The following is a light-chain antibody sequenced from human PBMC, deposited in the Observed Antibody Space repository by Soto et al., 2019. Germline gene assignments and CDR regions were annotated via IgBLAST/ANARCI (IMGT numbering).Light chain of an antibody. Sequence: DIQMTQSPSSLSASLGDRVTITCRASQGIGVYLAWFQQRPGRVPSLLIYAASTLQSGVPSRFSGSGSGTDFTLTTSSLQPEDVATSYCQKYNSPPLTFGGGTKVEIK. CDR2: AAS. V-gene: IGKV1-27*01. CDR3: QKYNSPPLT. CDR1: QGIGVY. J-gene: IGKJ4*01.